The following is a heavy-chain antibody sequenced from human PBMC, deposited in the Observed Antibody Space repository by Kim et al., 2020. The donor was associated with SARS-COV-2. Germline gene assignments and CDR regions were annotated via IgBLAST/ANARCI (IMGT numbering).Heavy chain of an antibody. V-gene: IGHV4-59*08. D-gene: IGHD3-3*01. CDR3: ALLSPTYDFWSGYYTGWFDP. J-gene: IGHJ5*02. CDR1: GGSISSYY. Sequence: SETLSLTCTVSGGSISSYYWSWIRQPPGKGLEWIGYIYYSGSTNYNPSLKSRVTISVDTSKNQFSLKLSSVTAADTAVYYCALLSPTYDFWSGYYTGWFDPWGQGTLVTVSS. CDR2: IYYSGST.